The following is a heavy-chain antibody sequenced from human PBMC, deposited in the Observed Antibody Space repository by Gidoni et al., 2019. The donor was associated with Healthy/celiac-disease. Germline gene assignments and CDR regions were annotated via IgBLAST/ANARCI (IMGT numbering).Heavy chain of an antibody. D-gene: IGHD2-2*01. Sequence: QVQLVQSGAEVKKPGSSVKVSCKASGGTFSSYAISWVRQAPGQGLEWMGGIIPIFGTANYAQKFQGRVTITADESTSTAYMELSSLRSEDTAVYYCARGQVPGFYYYYYGMDVWGQGTTVTVSS. V-gene: IGHV1-69*01. CDR1: GGTFSSYA. J-gene: IGHJ6*02. CDR2: IIPIFGTA. CDR3: ARGQVPGFYYYYYGMDV.